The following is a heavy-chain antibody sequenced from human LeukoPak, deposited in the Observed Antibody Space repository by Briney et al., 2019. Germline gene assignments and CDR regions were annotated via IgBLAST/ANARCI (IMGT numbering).Heavy chain of an antibody. J-gene: IGHJ3*02. CDR2: IGSSCTI. Sequence: GGSLTLSCAASGFTLSSYSMNWVRQAPGKGKERVSYIGSSCTIHDADSVKGRFTISRDNAKNSLYLQMNSLRAEDTAVYYWARDCRTNSCPAWHAFDIWGQGTMVTVSS. CDR1: GFTLSSYS. D-gene: IGHD2-2*01. V-gene: IGHV3-48*01. CDR3: ARDCRTNSCPAWHAFDI.